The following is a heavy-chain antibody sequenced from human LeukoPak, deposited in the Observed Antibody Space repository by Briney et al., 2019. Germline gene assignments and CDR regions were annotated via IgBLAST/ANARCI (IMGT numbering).Heavy chain of an antibody. CDR1: GFTFGSYS. Sequence: PGGSLRLSCAASGFTFGSYSMNWVRQAPGKGLEWVSYISSSSSTIYYADSVKGRFTISRDNAKNSLYLQMNSLRAEDTPVYYCARGGYCSSTSCYTRSILFEWGQGTLVTVSS. V-gene: IGHV3-48*04. J-gene: IGHJ4*02. CDR3: ARGGYCSSTSCYTRSILFE. D-gene: IGHD2-2*02. CDR2: ISSSSSTI.